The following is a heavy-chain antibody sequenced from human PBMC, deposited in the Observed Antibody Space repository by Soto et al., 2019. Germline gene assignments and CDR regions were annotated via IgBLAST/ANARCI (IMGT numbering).Heavy chain of an antibody. D-gene: IGHD2-15*01. CDR3: ARGSTSYNYYTMDV. Sequence: SETLSLTCTVSGGSISSGGYYWSWIRQLPGKGLEWIGYIYYSGSTYYNPSLKSRVTISVDTSNNQFSLKLSSVTTADTAVYYCARGSTSYNYYTMDVWGRGTTVTVSS. J-gene: IGHJ6*02. CDR2: IYYSGST. CDR1: GGSISSGGYY. V-gene: IGHV4-31*03.